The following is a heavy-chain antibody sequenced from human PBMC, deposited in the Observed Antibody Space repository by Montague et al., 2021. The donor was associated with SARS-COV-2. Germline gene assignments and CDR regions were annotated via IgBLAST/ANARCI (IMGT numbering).Heavy chain of an antibody. J-gene: IGHJ3*02. D-gene: IGHD4-23*01. Sequence: SETLSLTCTASGGSIGAYYWSWIRQPPGKGLEWIGYIDNSGSTNHNPSLESRVTMSVDTSKNQFSLKLNSVTAADTAVYYCARHGGNDAFDIWGRGTMVTASS. CDR1: GGSIGAYY. CDR2: IDNSGST. CDR3: ARHGGNDAFDI. V-gene: IGHV4-59*01.